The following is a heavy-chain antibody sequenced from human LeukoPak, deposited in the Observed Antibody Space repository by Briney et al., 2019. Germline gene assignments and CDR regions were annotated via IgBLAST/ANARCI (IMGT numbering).Heavy chain of an antibody. CDR2: IYSGGTT. Sequence: GGSLRLSCAASEFTVSTNYMNWVRQAPGKGLEWVSAIYSGGTTYYADSVKGRFTISRDNAKNTLYLQMNSLRAEDTAVYYCASRTTYSYGYDYWGQGTLVTVSS. D-gene: IGHD5-18*01. V-gene: IGHV3-66*01. CDR3: ASRTTYSYGYDY. J-gene: IGHJ4*02. CDR1: EFTVSTNY.